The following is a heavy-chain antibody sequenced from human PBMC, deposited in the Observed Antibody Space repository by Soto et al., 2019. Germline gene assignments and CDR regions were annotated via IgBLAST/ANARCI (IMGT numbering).Heavy chain of an antibody. Sequence: ASVKVSCKASGYTFTSYYMHWVRQAPGQELEWMGIINPSGGSTSYAQRFQGRVTMTRDTSTSTVYMELSSLRSEDTAVYYCARDHFPPYSSSWYKVGEDWFDPWGQGTLVTVSS. V-gene: IGHV1-46*01. J-gene: IGHJ5*02. D-gene: IGHD6-13*01. CDR1: GYTFTSYY. CDR3: ARDHFPPYSSSWYKVGEDWFDP. CDR2: INPSGGST.